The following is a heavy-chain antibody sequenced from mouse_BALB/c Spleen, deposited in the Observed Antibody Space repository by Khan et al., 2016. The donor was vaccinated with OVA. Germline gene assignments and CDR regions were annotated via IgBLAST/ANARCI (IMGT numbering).Heavy chain of an antibody. CDR3: ARRGLRWYFDY. Sequence: QVQLQQSGAELAKPGASVKMSCKASGYTFINYWILWVKQRPGQGLEWIGYINPSTGYTEYNQNFKDKATLTADKSSSTAYMQLSSLTSEASAVYYCARRGLRWYFDYWGQGTTLTVSS. J-gene: IGHJ2*01. CDR2: INPSTGYT. D-gene: IGHD1-1*01. V-gene: IGHV1-7*01. CDR1: GYTFINYW.